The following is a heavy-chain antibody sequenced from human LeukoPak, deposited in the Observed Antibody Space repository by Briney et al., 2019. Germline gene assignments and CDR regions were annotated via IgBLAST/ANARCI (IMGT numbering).Heavy chain of an antibody. Sequence: GGSLRLSCAASGFTFSSYAMSWVRQAPGKGLEWVSAISGSGGSTYYADSVKGRFTISRDNAKNSLYLQMNSLRAEDTAVYYCARVLDGIAGSGSYSYFDYWGQGTLVTVSS. D-gene: IGHD3-10*01. CDR2: ISGSGGST. CDR1: GFTFSSYA. V-gene: IGHV3-23*01. CDR3: ARVLDGIAGSGSYSYFDY. J-gene: IGHJ4*02.